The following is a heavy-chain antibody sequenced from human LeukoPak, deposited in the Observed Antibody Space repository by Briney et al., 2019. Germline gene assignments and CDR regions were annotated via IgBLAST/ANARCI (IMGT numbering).Heavy chain of an antibody. J-gene: IGHJ3*02. Sequence: SETLSITCTVSGGSISSSSYYWGWIRQPPGKGLEWIGSIYYSGSTYYNPSLKSRVTISVDTSKNQFSLKLSSVTAADTAVYYCAREERDSGDAFDIWGQGTMVTVSS. V-gene: IGHV4-39*01. CDR1: GGSISSSSYY. CDR3: AREERDSGDAFDI. CDR2: IYYSGST. D-gene: IGHD1-26*01.